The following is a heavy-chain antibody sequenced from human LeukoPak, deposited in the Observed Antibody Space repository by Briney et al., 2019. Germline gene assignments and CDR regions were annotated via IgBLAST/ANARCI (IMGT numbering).Heavy chain of an antibody. V-gene: IGHV3-21*01. CDR3: ARGSGATYSSSWYLDY. CDR1: GYTFTSYY. CDR2: ISSSSSYI. Sequence: SCKASGYTFTSYYIHWVRQAPGKGLEWVSSISSSSSYIYYADSVKGRFTISRDNAKNSLYLQMNSLRAEDTAVYYCARGSGATYSSSWYLDYWGQGTLVTVSS. D-gene: IGHD6-13*01. J-gene: IGHJ4*02.